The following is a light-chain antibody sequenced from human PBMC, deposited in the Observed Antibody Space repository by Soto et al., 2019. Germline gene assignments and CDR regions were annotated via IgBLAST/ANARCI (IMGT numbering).Light chain of an antibody. CDR3: AAWDDSLNGV. CDR1: SSNIGSNT. J-gene: IGLJ2*01. CDR2: SNN. Sequence: QSVLTQPASASGTPGQRVTISCSGSSSNIGSNTVNWYQQLPGTAPKLLIYSNNQRPSGVPDRFSGSKSGSSASLAISGLQSEDEADYYFAAWDDSLNGVFGGGTKVTVL. V-gene: IGLV1-44*01.